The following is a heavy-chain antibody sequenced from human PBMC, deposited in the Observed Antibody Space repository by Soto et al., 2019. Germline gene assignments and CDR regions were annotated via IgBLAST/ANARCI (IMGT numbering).Heavy chain of an antibody. Sequence: QVQLVQSGAEVKKPGSSVKVSCKASGGTFSSYAISWVRQAPGQGLEWMGGIIPIFGTANYAQKFQGRVTITAYKSTSTAYMELSSLRSEDTAVYYCARPEKVVGATPYYYGMDVWGQGTTVTVSS. J-gene: IGHJ6*02. V-gene: IGHV1-69*06. CDR1: GGTFSSYA. CDR3: ARPEKVVGATPYYYGMDV. D-gene: IGHD1-26*01. CDR2: IIPIFGTA.